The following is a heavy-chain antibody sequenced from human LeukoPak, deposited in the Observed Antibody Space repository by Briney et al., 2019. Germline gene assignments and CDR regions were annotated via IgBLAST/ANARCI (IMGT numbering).Heavy chain of an antibody. CDR1: GYTFTSYW. D-gene: IGHD5-24*01. V-gene: IGHV5-51*01. Sequence: GESLQISCKGSGYTFTSYWIGWVRQMPGKDLEWMGSIYPGDSETRYSPSFQGQVTISVDKSISTAYLQWSSLKASDTAMYYCARQATIDYFDYWGQGTLVTVSS. J-gene: IGHJ4*02. CDR2: IYPGDSET. CDR3: ARQATIDYFDY.